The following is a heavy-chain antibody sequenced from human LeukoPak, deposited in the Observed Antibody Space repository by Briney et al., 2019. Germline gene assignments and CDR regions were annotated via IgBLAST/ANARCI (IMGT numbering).Heavy chain of an antibody. CDR1: GCTFSSYW. Sequence: PSGSLTLTCTASGCTFSSYWLHWIRQPPGKGLVWVARIKCDGCSTSYADSVKGRFTISIDNAKNTLYLQMNSLRAEDTAVYDCARVLGGFDYWGQGTLVIVSS. D-gene: IGHD3-16*01. V-gene: IGHV3-74*01. J-gene: IGHJ4*02. CDR3: ARVLGGFDY. CDR2: IKCDGCST.